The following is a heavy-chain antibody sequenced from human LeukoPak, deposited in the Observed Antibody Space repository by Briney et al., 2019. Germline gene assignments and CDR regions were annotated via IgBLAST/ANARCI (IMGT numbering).Heavy chain of an antibody. Sequence: ASVKVSCKASGFTFTSYGISWVRQAPGQGLEWMGWISAYNGNTNYAQKLQGRVTMTTDTSTSTAYMELRSLRSDDTAVYYCARAPSLDTYYYDSSGYLGPLDYWGQGTLVTLSS. CDR3: ARAPSLDTYYYDSSGYLGPLDY. D-gene: IGHD3-22*01. CDR2: ISAYNGNT. CDR1: GFTFTSYG. J-gene: IGHJ4*02. V-gene: IGHV1-18*01.